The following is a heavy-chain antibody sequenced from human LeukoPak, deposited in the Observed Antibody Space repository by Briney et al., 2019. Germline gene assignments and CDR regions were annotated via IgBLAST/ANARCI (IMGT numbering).Heavy chain of an antibody. CDR1: GGTFSSYA. CDR2: IIPIFGTA. J-gene: IGHJ4*02. CDR3: ARSLAYGDYYFDY. D-gene: IGHD4-17*01. V-gene: IGHV1-69*13. Sequence: SVKVSCKASGGTFSSYAISWVRQAPGQELEWMGGIIPIFGTANYAQKFQGRVTTTADESTSTAYMELSSLRSEDTAVYYCARSLAYGDYYFDYWGQGTLVTVSS.